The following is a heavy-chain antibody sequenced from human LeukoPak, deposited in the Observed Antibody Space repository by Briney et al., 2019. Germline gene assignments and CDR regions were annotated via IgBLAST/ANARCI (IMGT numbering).Heavy chain of an antibody. CDR2: IYYSGST. D-gene: IGHD2-2*02. CDR3: ARDFPYTLSGFDP. Sequence: PSKTLSLTCTVSGGSISSYYWSWIRQPPGKGLEWIGYIYYSGSTNYNPSLKSRVTISVDTSKNQFSLKLSSVTAADTAVYYCARDFPYTLSGFDPWGQGTLVTVSS. CDR1: GGSISSYY. J-gene: IGHJ5*02. V-gene: IGHV4-59*01.